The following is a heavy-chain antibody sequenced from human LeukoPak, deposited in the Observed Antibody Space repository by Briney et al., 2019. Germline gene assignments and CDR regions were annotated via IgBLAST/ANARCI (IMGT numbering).Heavy chain of an antibody. J-gene: IGHJ6*02. CDR1: GFTFSSYA. CDR2: ISGSGGST. Sequence: PGGSLRLSCAASGFTFSSYAMSWVPQAPGKGLEWVSAISGSGGSTYYADSVKGRFTISRDNSKSTLYLQMNSLRAEDTAVYYCAKDVAAADYYYYGMDVWGQGTTVTVSS. V-gene: IGHV3-23*01. D-gene: IGHD6-13*01. CDR3: AKDVAAADYYYYGMDV.